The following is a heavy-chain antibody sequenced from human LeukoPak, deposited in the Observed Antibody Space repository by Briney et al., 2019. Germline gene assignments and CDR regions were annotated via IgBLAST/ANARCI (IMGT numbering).Heavy chain of an antibody. CDR2: IYYSGAT. Sequence: PSETLSLTCTVSGGSISSCTYYWGWIRQPPGKGLEWIGTIYYSGATYYNPSLKSRVTMSVDTSKNQFSLKLSSVTAADTAVYYCARQPPPDYSSGWSPIDYWGQGTLVSVSS. V-gene: IGHV4-39*01. CDR3: ARQPPPDYSSGWSPIDY. D-gene: IGHD6-19*01. J-gene: IGHJ4*02. CDR1: GGSISSCTYY.